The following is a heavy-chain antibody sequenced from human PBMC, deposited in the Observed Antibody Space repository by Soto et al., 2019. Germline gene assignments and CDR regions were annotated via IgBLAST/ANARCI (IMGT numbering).Heavy chain of an antibody. CDR1: GGSISSGGYY. V-gene: IGHV4-31*03. Sequence: SETLSLTCTVYGGSISSGGYYWSWIRQHPGKGLEWIGYIYYSGSTYYNPSLKSRVTISVDTSKNQFSLKLSSVTAADTAVYYCARGGYGGKELWFDPWGQGTLVTVSS. CDR3: ARGGYGGKELWFDP. D-gene: IGHD5-12*01. J-gene: IGHJ5*02. CDR2: IYYSGST.